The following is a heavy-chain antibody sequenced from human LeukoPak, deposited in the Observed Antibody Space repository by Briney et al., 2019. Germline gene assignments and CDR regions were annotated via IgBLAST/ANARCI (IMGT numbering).Heavy chain of an antibody. Sequence: GGSLRLSCAASGFTFSSDGMHWVRQAPGKGLEWVAVIWYDGSNKYYADSVKGRFTISRDNPKNTLYLQMNSLRAEDTAVYYCAKDSCSGGSCYSDYWGQGTLVTVSS. V-gene: IGHV3-33*06. J-gene: IGHJ4*02. CDR1: GFTFSSDG. CDR3: AKDSCSGGSCYSDY. CDR2: IWYDGSNK. D-gene: IGHD2-15*01.